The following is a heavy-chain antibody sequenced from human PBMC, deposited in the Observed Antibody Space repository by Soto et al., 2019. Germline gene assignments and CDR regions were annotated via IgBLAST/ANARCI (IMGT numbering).Heavy chain of an antibody. J-gene: IGHJ3*02. CDR1: GFTVSSNY. Sequence: GGSLRLSFAASGFTVSSNYMSWVRQAPGKGLEWVSVIYSGGSTYYADSVKGRFTISRHNSKNTLYLQMNSLRAEDTAVYYCARAPPSFVTVTGDHDAFDIWGQGTMVTVSS. CDR3: ARAPPSFVTVTGDHDAFDI. V-gene: IGHV3-53*04. D-gene: IGHD4-17*01. CDR2: IYSGGST.